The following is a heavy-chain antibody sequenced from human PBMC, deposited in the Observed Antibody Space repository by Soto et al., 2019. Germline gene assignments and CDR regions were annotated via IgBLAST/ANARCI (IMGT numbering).Heavy chain of an antibody. CDR3: ARVNYHRDTLLDLYSYYGMDV. D-gene: IGHD5-18*01. Sequence: QPGGSLRLSCAASGFTFSSYSMNWVRQAPGKGLEWVSYISSVSSTISYADFVKGRFTISRDNAKNSLFLQRNSLRDEDTALFYCARVNYHRDTLLDLYSYYGMDVWGQGTTVTVSS. J-gene: IGHJ6*02. CDR1: GFTFSSYS. V-gene: IGHV3-48*02. CDR2: ISSVSSTI.